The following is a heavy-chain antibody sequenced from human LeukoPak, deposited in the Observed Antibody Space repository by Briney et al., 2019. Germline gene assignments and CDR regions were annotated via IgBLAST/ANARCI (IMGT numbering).Heavy chain of an antibody. CDR3: ARGGTLDYDSSGYSDFDY. D-gene: IGHD3-22*01. CDR1: GGPISSYY. Sequence: SETLSLTRTVSGGPISSYYWSWIRQPAGKGLEWIGRIYTSGSTNYNPSLKSRVTMSVDTSKNQFSLKLSSVTAADTAVYYCARGGTLDYDSSGYSDFDYWGQGTLVTVSS. V-gene: IGHV4-4*07. CDR2: IYTSGST. J-gene: IGHJ4*02.